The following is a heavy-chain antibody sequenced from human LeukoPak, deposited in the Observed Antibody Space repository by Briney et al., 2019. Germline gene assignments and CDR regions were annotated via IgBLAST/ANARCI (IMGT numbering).Heavy chain of an antibody. CDR1: GGSISSGGYY. CDR2: IYYSGST. CDR3: ASLLNGVVVTAIRQDY. V-gene: IGHV4-31*03. D-gene: IGHD2-21*02. Sequence: SQTLSLTCTVSGGSISSGGYYWSWIRQHPGKGLEWIGYIYYSGSTYYNPSLKSRVTISVDTSKNQFSLKLSSVTAADTAVYYCASLLNGVVVTAIRQDYWGQGTLVTVSS. J-gene: IGHJ4*02.